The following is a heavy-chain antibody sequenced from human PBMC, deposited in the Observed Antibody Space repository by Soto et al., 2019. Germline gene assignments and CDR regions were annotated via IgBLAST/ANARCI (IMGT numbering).Heavy chain of an antibody. D-gene: IGHD2-15*01. J-gene: IGHJ4*02. CDR1: GVSISSYF. CDR2: TYHRGST. Sequence: SETLSLTCSVSGVSISSYFWSWIRQPPERGLEWIGYTYHRGSTNYSPSLKSRVAISLDTSENQFSLKVSSVTAADTAVYYCARIGGYHGPLDYWGQGTPVTVSS. CDR3: ARIGGYHGPLDY. V-gene: IGHV4-59*01.